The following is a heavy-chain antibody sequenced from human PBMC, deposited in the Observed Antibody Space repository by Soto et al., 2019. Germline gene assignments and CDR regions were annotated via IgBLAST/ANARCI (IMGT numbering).Heavy chain of an antibody. Sequence: QVQLQESGPGLVKPSETLSLTCTVSGGSISSYYWTWIRQPPGKGLEWIGFMYNSGSTHYNPSLKSRVTISLDTSKNQFSLNLRSVTGADTAVYYCASMGYHYGSGSYPLDYWGQGTLVTVSS. CDR1: GGSISSYY. D-gene: IGHD3-10*01. CDR2: MYNSGST. J-gene: IGHJ4*02. CDR3: ASMGYHYGSGSYPLDY. V-gene: IGHV4-59*08.